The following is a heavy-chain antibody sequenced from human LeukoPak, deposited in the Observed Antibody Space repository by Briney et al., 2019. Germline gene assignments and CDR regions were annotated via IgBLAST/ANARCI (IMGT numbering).Heavy chain of an antibody. V-gene: IGHV3-48*01. CDR1: GFTFSSYS. Sequence: PGGSLRLSCAASGFTFSSYSMNWVRQAPGKGLEWVSNISSSSSTIYYADSVKGRFIISRDNAKNSLYLQMNSLRAEDTAVYYCARLSPSGWYGYFQQWGQGTLVTVSA. J-gene: IGHJ1*01. CDR3: ARLSPSGWYGYFQQ. D-gene: IGHD6-19*01. CDR2: ISSSSSTI.